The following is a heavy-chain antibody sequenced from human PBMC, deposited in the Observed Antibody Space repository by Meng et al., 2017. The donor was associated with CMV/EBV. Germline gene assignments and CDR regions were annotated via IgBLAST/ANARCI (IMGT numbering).Heavy chain of an antibody. J-gene: IGHJ6*02. CDR1: GFTFSDYW. CDR3: ARDQSDYDLWSGWSYGMDV. V-gene: IGHV3-74*01. CDR2: IKGDGIHT. Sequence: GGSLRLSCTASGFTFSDYWMHWVRQTPGKGLLWVSRIKGDGIHTIYGDSVKGRFTISRDNAKNTLYLQMNTLRVEDTAVYYCARDQSDYDLWSGWSYGMDVWGQGTTVTVSS. D-gene: IGHD3-3*01.